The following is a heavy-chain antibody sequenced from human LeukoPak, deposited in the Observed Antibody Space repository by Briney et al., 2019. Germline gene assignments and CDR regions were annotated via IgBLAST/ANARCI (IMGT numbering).Heavy chain of an antibody. J-gene: IGHJ6*03. Sequence: SETLSLTCTVSGGSISSSSYYWGWIRQPPGKGLEWIGSIYYSGSTYYNPSLKSRVTISVDTSKNQFSLKLSSVTAADTAVYYCARGEGWLRLENYYYMDVWGKGTTVTVSS. CDR1: GGSISSSSYY. CDR2: IYYSGST. CDR3: ARGEGWLRLENYYYMDV. V-gene: IGHV4-39*07. D-gene: IGHD5-12*01.